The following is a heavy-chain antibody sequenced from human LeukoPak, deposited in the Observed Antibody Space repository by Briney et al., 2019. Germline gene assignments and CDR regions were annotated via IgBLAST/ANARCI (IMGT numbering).Heavy chain of an antibody. J-gene: IGHJ5*02. CDR3: AREGGYCTNGVCYTGWFDP. CDR2: IIPIFGTA. Sequence: SVEVSCKASGGTFSSYAISWVRQAPGQGLEWMGGIIPIFGTANYAQKFQGRVAITTDESTSTAYMELSSLRSEDTAVYYCAREGGYCTNGVCYTGWFDPWGQGTLVTVSS. D-gene: IGHD2-8*01. CDR1: GGTFSSYA. V-gene: IGHV1-69*05.